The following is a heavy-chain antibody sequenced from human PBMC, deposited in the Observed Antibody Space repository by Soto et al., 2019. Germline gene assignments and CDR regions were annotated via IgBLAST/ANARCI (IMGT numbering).Heavy chain of an antibody. CDR2: ISSSGSTI. J-gene: IGHJ5*02. D-gene: IGHD3-10*01. CDR1: GFTFSDYY. Sequence: PGASLRLSCAASGFTFSDYYMSWIPQAPGKGLEWVSYISSSGSTIYYADSVKGRFTISRDNAKNSLYLQMNSLSAEDTAVYYCARDAVRGVITRLLDPWGQGTLVTVSS. CDR3: ARDAVRGVITRLLDP. V-gene: IGHV3-11*01.